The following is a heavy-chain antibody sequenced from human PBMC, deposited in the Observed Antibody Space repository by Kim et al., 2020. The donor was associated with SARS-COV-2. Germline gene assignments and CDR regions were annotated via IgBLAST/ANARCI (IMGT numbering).Heavy chain of an antibody. CDR1: GDSVSSNSAA. J-gene: IGHJ5*02. D-gene: IGHD6-19*01. CDR2: TYYRSKWYN. V-gene: IGHV6-1*01. Sequence: SETLSLTCAISGDSVSSNSAAWNWIRQSPSRGLEWLGRTYYRSKWYNDYAVSVKSRITINPDTSKNQFSLQLNSVTPEDTAVYYCARTPTLVAVAGKNWFDPWGQGTLVTVSS. CDR3: ARTPTLVAVAGKNWFDP.